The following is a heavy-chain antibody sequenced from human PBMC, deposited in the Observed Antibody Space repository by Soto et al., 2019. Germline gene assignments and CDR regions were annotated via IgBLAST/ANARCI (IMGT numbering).Heavy chain of an antibody. V-gene: IGHV3-21*01. CDR1: GFTLSAYS. CDR3: ARETSLDPDYGGNPFSDF. J-gene: IGHJ4*02. D-gene: IGHD4-17*01. CDR2: ISTSSTYI. Sequence: GGSLRLSCAASGFTLSAYSMNWVRQTPGKGLEWVSSISTSSTYIHYADSVKGRFTISRDNAKNSLFLQMNSLTAEDTAVYYCARETSLDPDYGGNPFSDFWGQGTLVTVSS.